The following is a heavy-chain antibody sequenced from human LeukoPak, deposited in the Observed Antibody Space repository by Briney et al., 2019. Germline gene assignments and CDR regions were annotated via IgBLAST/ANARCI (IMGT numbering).Heavy chain of an antibody. CDR3: ARYPSIVVVTGADAFDI. Sequence: GGSLRLSCAASGFTFSSYWMSWVRQAPGKGLEWAANIKQDGSEKYYVDSVKGRFTISRDNAKNSLYLQMNSLRAEDTAVYYCARYPSIVVVTGADAFDIWGQGTMVTVSS. V-gene: IGHV3-7*01. D-gene: IGHD2-21*02. CDR1: GFTFSSYW. CDR2: IKQDGSEK. J-gene: IGHJ3*02.